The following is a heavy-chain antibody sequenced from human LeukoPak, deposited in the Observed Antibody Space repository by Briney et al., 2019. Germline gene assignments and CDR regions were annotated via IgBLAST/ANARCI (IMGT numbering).Heavy chain of an antibody. CDR3: ARHEPRNSPFDY. Sequence: SETLSLTCALPVASISRSTYYWGWTRQTPGKGLEWIASIYYTGTIVYNPSLESRVTMSVDMSKNHFSLKLRSVTAADTAVYYCARHEPRNSPFDYWGQGTLVTVSS. V-gene: IGHV4-39*01. D-gene: IGHD1-14*01. CDR1: VASISRSTYY. CDR2: IYYTGTI. J-gene: IGHJ4*02.